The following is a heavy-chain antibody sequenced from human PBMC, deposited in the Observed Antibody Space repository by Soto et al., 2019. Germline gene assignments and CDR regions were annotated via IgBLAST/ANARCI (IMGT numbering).Heavy chain of an antibody. J-gene: IGHJ3*02. Sequence: PSETLSLTCTVSGGSISSGDYYWSWIRQPPGKGLEWIGNIYYSGSTYYDPSLKSRVTISVDTSKNQFSLKLSSVTAADTAVYYCARDRALYYDFWSGYRGLDNNDAFDIWGQGTMVTVSS. CDR1: GGSISSGDYY. CDR3: ARDRALYYDFWSGYRGLDNNDAFDI. CDR2: IYYSGST. V-gene: IGHV4-30-4*02. D-gene: IGHD3-3*01.